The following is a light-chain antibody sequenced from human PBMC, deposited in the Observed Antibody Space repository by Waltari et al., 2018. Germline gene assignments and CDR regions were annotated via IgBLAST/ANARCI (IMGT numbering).Light chain of an antibody. J-gene: IGLJ3*02. Sequence: QSVLTQPPSASGTPGQRVTIPCSGSSPSIGSSVVYWYPQLPGTAPRLLIYRSDQRPSGVPDRFSGSKSGTSASLAISGLRSEDEADYYCSAWDGSRSGWVFGGGTKLTVL. CDR3: SAWDGSRSGWV. CDR2: RSD. V-gene: IGLV1-47*01. CDR1: SPSIGSSV.